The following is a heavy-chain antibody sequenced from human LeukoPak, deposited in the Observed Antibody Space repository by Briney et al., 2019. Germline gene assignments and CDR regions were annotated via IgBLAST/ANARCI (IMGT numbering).Heavy chain of an antibody. V-gene: IGHV3-30*02. Sequence: PRGSLRLSCAASGFTFSSYGMHWVPQAPGKGLEWVAFIRYDGSNKYYADSVKGRFTISRVNSKNTLYLQMNSLRAEDTAVYYCAKGPAKLAAAGYYFDYWGQGTLVTVSS. D-gene: IGHD6-13*01. J-gene: IGHJ4*02. CDR3: AKGPAKLAAAGYYFDY. CDR2: IRYDGSNK. CDR1: GFTFSSYG.